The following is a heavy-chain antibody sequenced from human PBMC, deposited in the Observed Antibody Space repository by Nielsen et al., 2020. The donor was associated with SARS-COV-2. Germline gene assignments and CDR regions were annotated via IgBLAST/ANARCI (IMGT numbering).Heavy chain of an antibody. CDR2: INHSGST. V-gene: IGHV4-34*13. Sequence: WIRQPPGKGLEWIGEINHSGSTNYNPSLKSRVTISVDTSKNQFSLKLSSVTAADTAVYYCARRPGIAAASSWFDPWGQGTLGTVSS. CDR3: ARRPGIAAASSWFDP. D-gene: IGHD6-13*01. J-gene: IGHJ5*02.